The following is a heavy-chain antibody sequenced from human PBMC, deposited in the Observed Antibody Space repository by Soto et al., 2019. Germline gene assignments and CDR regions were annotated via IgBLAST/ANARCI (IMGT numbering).Heavy chain of an antibody. V-gene: IGHV4-31*03. CDR2: IYYSGST. CDR3: AIRNGSGSYYVDY. J-gene: IGHJ4*02. D-gene: IGHD3-10*01. CDR1: GGSISSGGYY. Sequence: QVQLQESGPGLVKPSQTLSLTCTVAGGSISSGGYYWSWIRQHPGKGLEWIGYIYYSGSTYYNPSLKSRVTISVDTSKNQFSLKMSSVTAADTAVYYCAIRNGSGSYYVDYWGQGTLVTVSS.